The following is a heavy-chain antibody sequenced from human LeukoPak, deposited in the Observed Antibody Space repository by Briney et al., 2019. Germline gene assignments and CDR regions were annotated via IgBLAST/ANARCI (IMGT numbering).Heavy chain of an antibody. CDR2: VSSDGLTK. CDR3: ARDYSLDY. V-gene: IGHV3-30-3*01. CDR1: GFTFSSYA. J-gene: IGHJ4*02. D-gene: IGHD4-11*01. Sequence: GGSLRLSCAASGFTFSSYAMSWVRQAPGKGLDWVAGVSSDGLTKYSADSVKGRFTISRDNSKNTVFLQVNSLTTDDTGVYFCARDYSLDYWGQGTLVTVSS.